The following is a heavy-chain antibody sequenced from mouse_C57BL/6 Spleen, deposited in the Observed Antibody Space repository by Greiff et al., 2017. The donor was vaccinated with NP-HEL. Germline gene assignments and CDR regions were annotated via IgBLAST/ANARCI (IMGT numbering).Heavy chain of an antibody. D-gene: IGHD4-1*01. Sequence: QVQLQQSGAELVRPGSSVKLSCKASGYTFTSYWMHWVKQRPIQGLEWIGNIDPSDSETHYNQKFKDKATLTVDKSSSTAYMQLSSLTSEDSAVYYCARSGTGNYYFDYWGQGTTLTVSS. J-gene: IGHJ2*01. CDR2: IDPSDSET. CDR1: GYTFTSYW. CDR3: ARSGTGNYYFDY. V-gene: IGHV1-52*01.